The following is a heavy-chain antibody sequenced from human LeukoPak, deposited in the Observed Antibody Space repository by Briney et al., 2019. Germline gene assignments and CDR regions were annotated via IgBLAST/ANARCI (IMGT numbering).Heavy chain of an antibody. V-gene: IGHV3-23*01. Sequence: GGSLRLSCAASGFTFTNYGMSWVRQAPGKGLEWVSGISASGVNTFYADSVKGRFTISRDNSKNSLFLQMDSLKADDTAVYYCVTRGGSGSYYRWAFAYWGQGTLVTVSS. CDR3: VTRGGSGSYYRWAFAY. D-gene: IGHD3-10*01. J-gene: IGHJ4*02. CDR2: ISASGVNT. CDR1: GFTFTNYG.